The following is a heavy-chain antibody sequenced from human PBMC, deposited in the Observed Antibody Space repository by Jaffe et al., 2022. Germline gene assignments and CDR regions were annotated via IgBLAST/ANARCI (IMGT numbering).Heavy chain of an antibody. D-gene: IGHD6-19*01. CDR3: AIIAVAGTAVDY. V-gene: IGHV3-48*03. CDR1: GFTFSSYE. J-gene: IGHJ4*02. Sequence: EVQLVESGGGLVQPGGSLRLSCAASGFTFSSYEMNWVRQAPGKGLEWVSYISSSGSTIYYADSVKGRFTISRDNAKNSLYLQMNSLRAEDTAVYYCAIIAVAGTAVDYWGQGTLVTVSS. CDR2: ISSSGSTI.